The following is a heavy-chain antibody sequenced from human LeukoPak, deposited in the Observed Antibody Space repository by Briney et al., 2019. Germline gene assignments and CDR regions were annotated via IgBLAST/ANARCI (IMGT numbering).Heavy chain of an antibody. V-gene: IGHV3-21*01. Sequence: PGGSLRLSCAASGFTFSSYSMNWVRQAPGKGLEWVSSISSSSSYIYYADSVKGRFTISRDNAKNSLYLRMNSLRAEDMAVYYCARIAYDAFDIWGQGTMVTVSS. J-gene: IGHJ3*02. D-gene: IGHD2-15*01. CDR1: GFTFSSYS. CDR3: ARIAYDAFDI. CDR2: ISSSSSYI.